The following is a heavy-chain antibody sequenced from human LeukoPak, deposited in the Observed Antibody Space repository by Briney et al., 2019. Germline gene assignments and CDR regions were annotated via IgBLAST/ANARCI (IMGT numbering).Heavy chain of an antibody. CDR3: ARGLRHYDSSGYYYY. Sequence: PSETLSLTCTVSGGSISSYYWSWIRQPPGKGLEWNGYIYYSGSTNYNPSLKSRVTISVDTSKNQFSLKLSSVTAADTAVYYCARGLRHYDSSGYYYYWGQGSLVTVSS. V-gene: IGHV4-59*08. CDR2: IYYSGST. CDR1: GGSISSYY. D-gene: IGHD3-22*01. J-gene: IGHJ4*02.